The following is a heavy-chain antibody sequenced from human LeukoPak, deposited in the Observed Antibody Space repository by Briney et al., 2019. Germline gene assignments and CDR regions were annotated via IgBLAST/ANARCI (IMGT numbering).Heavy chain of an antibody. CDR3: ARERDYGDYDY. CDR1: GFTYSSYW. J-gene: IGHJ4*02. D-gene: IGHD4-17*01. CDR2: IKQDGSEK. Sequence: GGSQRLSCAASGFTYSSYWMSWVRQAPGKGLEWVANIKQDGSEKYYVDSVKGRFTISRDNAKNSLYLQMNSLRAEDTAVYYCARERDYGDYDYWGQGTLVTVSS. V-gene: IGHV3-7*01.